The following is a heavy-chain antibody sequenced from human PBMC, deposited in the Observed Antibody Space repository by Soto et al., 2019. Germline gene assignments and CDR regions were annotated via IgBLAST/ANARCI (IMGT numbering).Heavy chain of an antibody. J-gene: IGHJ3*02. CDR2: IYYSGST. Sequence: SETLSLTCTVSGGSISSGGYYWSWILQHPGKGLEWIGYIYYSGSTYYNPSLKSRVTISVDTSKNQFSLKLSSVTAADTAVYYCAREEGYGISTSCYGYNALDIWGQGTM. CDR1: GGSISSGGYY. D-gene: IGHD2-2*01. CDR3: AREEGYGISTSCYGYNALDI. V-gene: IGHV4-31*03.